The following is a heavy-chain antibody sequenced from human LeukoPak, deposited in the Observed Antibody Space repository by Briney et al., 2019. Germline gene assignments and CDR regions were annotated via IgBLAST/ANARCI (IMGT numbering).Heavy chain of an antibody. J-gene: IGHJ4*02. D-gene: IGHD6-13*01. CDR2: ISYDGSNK. CDR3: ARGSGGGWSVRIAAAGLASDINDY. Sequence: GGSLRLSCAASGFTFSSYAMLWVRQAPGKGLEWVAVISYDGSNKYYADSVKGRFTISRDNSKNTLYLQMNSLRAEGTAVYYCARGSGGGWSVRIAAAGLASDINDYWGQGTLLTVSS. V-gene: IGHV3-30-3*01. CDR1: GFTFSSYA.